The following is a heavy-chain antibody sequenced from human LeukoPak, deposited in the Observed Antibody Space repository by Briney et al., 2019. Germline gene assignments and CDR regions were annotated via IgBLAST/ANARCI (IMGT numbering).Heavy chain of an antibody. CDR1: GGSISSGGYY. J-gene: IGHJ4*02. V-gene: IGHV4-31*03. CDR2: VYYSGST. Sequence: SETLSLTCTVSGGSISSGGYYWSWIRQHPGKGLEWIGYVYYSGSTYYNPSLKSRVTISVDTSKNQFSLKLSSVTAADTVVYYCASFGTTVTTGEDYWGQGTLVTVSS. D-gene: IGHD4-17*01. CDR3: ASFGTTVTTGEDY.